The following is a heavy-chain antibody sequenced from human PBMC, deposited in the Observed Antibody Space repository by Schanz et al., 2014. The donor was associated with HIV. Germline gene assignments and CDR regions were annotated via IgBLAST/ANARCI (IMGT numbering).Heavy chain of an antibody. CDR2: ISSDGSEE. Sequence: QVQLVESGGGVVQPGRSLRLSCAASGFTFSSFGMHWVRQAPGKGLEWVAVISSDGSEEYFADSVKGRFTISRDNSKNTLFLQMNSLRAEDTAVYYCANSGYCISGICYTRGDGMDVWGQGTTVTVSS. V-gene: IGHV3-30*18. D-gene: IGHD2-8*01. CDR3: ANSGYCISGICYTRGDGMDV. CDR1: GFTFSSFG. J-gene: IGHJ6*02.